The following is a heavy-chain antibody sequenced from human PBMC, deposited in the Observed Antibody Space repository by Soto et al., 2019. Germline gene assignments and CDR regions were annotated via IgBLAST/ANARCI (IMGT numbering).Heavy chain of an antibody. CDR2: IYYSGST. D-gene: IGHD6-19*01. Sequence: QVQLQESGPGLVKPSQTLSLTCTVSGGSISSGGYYWSWIRQHPGKGLEWIGYIYYSGSTYYNPSLKSRVTITVTTFKTQSALTLRSVPSVDTSLDHCARGSKAVADTLRWFDPWGLGTLVTVSS. CDR3: ARGSKAVADTLRWFDP. CDR1: GGSISSGGYY. J-gene: IGHJ5*02. V-gene: IGHV4-31*03.